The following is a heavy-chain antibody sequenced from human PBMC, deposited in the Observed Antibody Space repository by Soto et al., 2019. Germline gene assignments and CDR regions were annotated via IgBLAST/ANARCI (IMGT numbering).Heavy chain of an antibody. Sequence: QVHLVPSGAEVKKPGASVKVSCTASGYTFTNIGISWVRQAPGQGHEWMGWISANKGNTNYAQQFQGRVTMTTDTSTSTAYRELRSLRSDDTAVYYCARGGAPMDSWGQGTLVTVSS. J-gene: IGHJ4*02. CDR1: GYTFTNIG. CDR3: ARGGAPMDS. CDR2: ISANKGNT. V-gene: IGHV1-18*01. D-gene: IGHD3-16*01.